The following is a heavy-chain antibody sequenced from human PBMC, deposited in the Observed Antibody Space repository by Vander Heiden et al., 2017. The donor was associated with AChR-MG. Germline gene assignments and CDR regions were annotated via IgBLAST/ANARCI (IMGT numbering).Heavy chain of an antibody. V-gene: IGHV1-18*01. Sequence: QVQLVQSGAEVKQPGAPVKVSCKPSGYPFSSYGISWVRQAPGQGLEWMGWISAYNGNTNYAQKLQGRVTMTTDTSTSTAYMELRSLRSDDTAVYYCARESDYGDYFDYWGQGTLVTVSS. D-gene: IGHD4-17*01. CDR1: GYPFSSYG. CDR2: ISAYNGNT. CDR3: ARESDYGDYFDY. J-gene: IGHJ4*02.